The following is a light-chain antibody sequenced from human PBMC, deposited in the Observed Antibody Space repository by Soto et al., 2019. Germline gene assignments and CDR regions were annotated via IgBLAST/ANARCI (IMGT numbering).Light chain of an antibody. CDR2: DTS. Sequence: DIQMTQSPSSLSASVGARVTITCQASQDISNYLKWYQQKPGKAPKLLIYDTSNLETGGPSRLSGSGCGTDFALTISNLQPEDIGTCSCQQYDNLPSSGPGTKVDIK. V-gene: IGKV1-33*01. CDR3: QQYDNLPS. CDR1: QDISNY. J-gene: IGKJ3*01.